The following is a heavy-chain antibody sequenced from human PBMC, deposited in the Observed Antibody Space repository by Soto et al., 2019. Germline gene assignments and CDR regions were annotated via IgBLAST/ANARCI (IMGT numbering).Heavy chain of an antibody. J-gene: IGHJ6*02. CDR3: ATCTWHQYYYYYGMDV. V-gene: IGHV1-2*02. CDR2: INPKTGDT. Sequence: ASVKVSCKAFGYTFIDYFMHWVRQAPGQGLEWMGWINPKTGDTNYPQKFQGRVTMTTDMSISTAYMELSGLTSNDAAIYFCATCTWHQYYYYYGMDVWGQGTTVTVSS. CDR1: GYTFIDYF.